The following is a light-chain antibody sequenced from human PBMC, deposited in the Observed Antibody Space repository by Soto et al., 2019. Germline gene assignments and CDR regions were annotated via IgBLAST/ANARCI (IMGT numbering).Light chain of an antibody. Sequence: EIVLTQSPATLSLSPGERATLSCRASQSISSYLAWYQQKPGQAPRLLISDASNRATCIPARFSGSGSGTDFTLTISSLEPEDFAVYYCQHRSTWPYTFGQGTKLEIK. J-gene: IGKJ2*01. CDR2: DAS. CDR1: QSISSY. V-gene: IGKV3-11*01. CDR3: QHRSTWPYT.